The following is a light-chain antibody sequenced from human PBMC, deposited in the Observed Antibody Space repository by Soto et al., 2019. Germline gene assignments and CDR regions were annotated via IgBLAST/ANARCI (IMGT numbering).Light chain of an antibody. CDR3: QQYNNRPPWT. V-gene: IGKV3-15*01. CDR1: QSVSSD. CDR2: DAS. Sequence: EIVMTLSPATLSVSPGERATLSCRASQSVSSDLAWYQQKPGQAPRLLVYDASTRATGIPARFSGSGSGTEFTLTISSLQSEDFAVYYCQQYNNRPPWTFGQGTKVDIK. J-gene: IGKJ1*01.